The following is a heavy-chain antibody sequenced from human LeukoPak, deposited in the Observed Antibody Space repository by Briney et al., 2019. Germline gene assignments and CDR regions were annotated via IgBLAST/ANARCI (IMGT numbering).Heavy chain of an antibody. CDR2: INPNSGGT. D-gene: IGHD3-22*01. CDR1: GYTFTGYY. Sequence: ASVKASCKASGYTFTGYYMHWVRQAPGQGLEWMGWINPNSGGTNYAQKFQGRVTMTRDTSISTAYMELSRLRSDDTAVYYCARDGVGYYDSSGYYYFQHWGQGTLVTVSS. V-gene: IGHV1-2*02. CDR3: ARDGVGYYDSSGYYYFQH. J-gene: IGHJ1*01.